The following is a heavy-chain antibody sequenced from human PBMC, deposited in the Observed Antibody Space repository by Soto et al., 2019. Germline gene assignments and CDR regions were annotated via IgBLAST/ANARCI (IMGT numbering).Heavy chain of an antibody. Sequence: QVSMVESGGGVVQPGRSLRLSCVTSGFTFSDYGMHWVRQAPGKGLEWVAIISGDGAHTCYGDSPKGRFTISRDKSKKKLYLQMLGQRAEKTVVYYCARGRGAYYGGSGTDFWGQGNLVTVS. V-gene: IGHV3-30*03. CDR3: ARGRGAYYGGSGTDF. CDR2: ISGDGAHT. J-gene: IGHJ4*02. D-gene: IGHD3-10*01. CDR1: GFTFSDYG.